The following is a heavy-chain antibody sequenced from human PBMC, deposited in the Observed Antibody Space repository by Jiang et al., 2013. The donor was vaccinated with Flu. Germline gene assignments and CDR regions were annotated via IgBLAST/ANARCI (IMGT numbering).Heavy chain of an antibody. V-gene: IGHV4-59*01. D-gene: IGHD3-22*01. Sequence: PGLVKPSETLSLTCSVSGGSIRGYYWSWIRQPPGKGLEWIGYIYYTGSTHYNPSLKSRVTISLDASQNHFSLNLSSVTTGDTAVYYCAREADYSDRSGHQYWFDPWGRGTVVTVSS. CDR2: IYYTGST. CDR3: AREADYSDRSGHQYWFDP. J-gene: IGHJ5*02. CDR1: GGSIRGYY.